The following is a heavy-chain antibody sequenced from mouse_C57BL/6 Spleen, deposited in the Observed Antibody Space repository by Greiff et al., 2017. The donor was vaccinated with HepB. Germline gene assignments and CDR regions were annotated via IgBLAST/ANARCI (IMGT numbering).Heavy chain of an antibody. J-gene: IGHJ4*01. CDR2: ISSGSSTI. Sequence: EVQRVESGGGLVKPGGSLKLSCAASGFTFSDYGMHWVRQAPEKGLEWVAYISSGSSTIYYADTVKGRFTISRDNAKNTLFLQMTSLRSEDTAMYYCARNPSYYSNFYAMDYWGQGTSVTVSS. CDR3: ARNPSYYSNFYAMDY. D-gene: IGHD2-5*01. CDR1: GFTFSDYG. V-gene: IGHV5-17*01.